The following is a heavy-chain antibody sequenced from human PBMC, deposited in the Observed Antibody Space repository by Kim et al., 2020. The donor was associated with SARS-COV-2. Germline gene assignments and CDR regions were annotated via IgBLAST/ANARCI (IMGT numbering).Heavy chain of an antibody. CDR1: GFTFSSYA. D-gene: IGHD5-18*01. CDR2: ISVSGAFT. J-gene: IGHJ4*02. V-gene: IGHV3-23*01. Sequence: GGSLRLSCATSGFTFSSYAMNWVRRAPGKGLEWVSDISVSGAFTNYADSVKGRFTISRDNSKSTVYLQMTSLRAEDTAVYYCAKNPEDTNIYYFDNWVQG. CDR3: AKNPEDTNIYYFDN.